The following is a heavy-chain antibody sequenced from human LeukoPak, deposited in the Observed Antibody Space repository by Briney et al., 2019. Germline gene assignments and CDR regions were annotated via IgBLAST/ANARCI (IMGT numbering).Heavy chain of an antibody. Sequence: GGSLRLSCAASGFTFSDYYMSWIRQAPGKGLEWVSYISSSSSYTNYADSVKGRFTISRDDSKNSLYLQMNSLKTEDTAVYFCVRVGICSGGSCPPLDSWGQGTLVTVSS. J-gene: IGHJ4*02. CDR1: GFTFSDYY. CDR3: VRVGICSGGSCPPLDS. CDR2: ISSSSSYT. V-gene: IGHV3-11*05. D-gene: IGHD2-15*01.